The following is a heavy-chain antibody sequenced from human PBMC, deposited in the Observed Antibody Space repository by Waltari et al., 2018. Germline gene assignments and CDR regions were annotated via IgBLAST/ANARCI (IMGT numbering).Heavy chain of an antibody. D-gene: IGHD5-12*01. V-gene: IGHV1-46*01. CDR1: GYTFTSYY. Sequence: QVQLVQSGAEVKKPGASVKVSCKASGYTFTSYYMHWVRQAPGQGLEWMGRINPRCGSTSYAQKFQGRVTMTRDTSTSTVYMERSSLRSEDTAVYYCAGWMRVKMATILDYWGQGTLVTVSS. CDR3: AGWMRVKMATILDY. J-gene: IGHJ4*02. CDR2: INPRCGST.